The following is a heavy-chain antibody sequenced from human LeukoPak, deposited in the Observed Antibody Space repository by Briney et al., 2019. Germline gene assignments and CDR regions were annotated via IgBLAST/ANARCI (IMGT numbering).Heavy chain of an antibody. D-gene: IGHD5/OR15-5a*01. CDR3: ARDLYLLRGYSVYEARWQLHGMDV. J-gene: IGHJ6*02. V-gene: IGHV3-53*01. Sequence: GGSLRLSCAASGFTVSSNYMSWVRQAPGKGLEWVSVIYSGGSTYYADSVKGRFTISRDNAKNSSYLQIDSLRAEDTAIYYCARDLYLLRGYSVYEARWQLHGMDVWGRGTTVTVSS. CDR2: IYSGGST. CDR1: GFTVSSNY.